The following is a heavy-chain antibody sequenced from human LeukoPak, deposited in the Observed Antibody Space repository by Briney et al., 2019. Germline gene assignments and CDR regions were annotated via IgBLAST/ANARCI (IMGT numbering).Heavy chain of an antibody. V-gene: IGHV4-59*08. D-gene: IGHD2-2*01. CDR3: ARLGIGVVPSAMLGDYYFDY. CDR2: IYYSGST. J-gene: IGHJ4*02. Sequence: PSETLSLTCTVSGGSISSYYWSWIRRPPGKGLEWIGYIYYSGSTKYNPSLKSRVTISVDTSKSQFSLKLTSVTAADTAVYYCARLGIGVVPSAMLGDYYFDYWGQGTLVTVSS. CDR1: GGSISSYY.